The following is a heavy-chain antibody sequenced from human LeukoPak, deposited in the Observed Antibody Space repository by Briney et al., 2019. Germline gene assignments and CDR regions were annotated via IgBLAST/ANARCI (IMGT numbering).Heavy chain of an antibody. CDR1: GYTFTSYA. CDR3: AGDYDILTGYYNFDY. J-gene: IGHJ4*02. CDR2: INAGNGNT. D-gene: IGHD3-9*01. Sequence: GASVKVSCKASGYTFTSYAMHWVRQAPGQRLEGMGWINAGNGNTKYSQKFQGRVTITRDTSASTAYVELSSLRSEDTAVYYCAGDYDILTGYYNFDYWGQGTLVTVSS. V-gene: IGHV1-3*01.